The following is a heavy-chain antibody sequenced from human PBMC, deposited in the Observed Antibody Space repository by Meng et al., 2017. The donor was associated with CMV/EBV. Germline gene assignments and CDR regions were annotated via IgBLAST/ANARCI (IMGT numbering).Heavy chain of an antibody. Sequence: SETLSLTCTVSGYSISSGYYWGWIRPPPGKGLEWIGSIYHSGSTYYNPSLKSRVTISVDTSKNQFSLKLSSVTAADTAVYYCARSAPSCSSTSCWDYWGQGTLVTVSS. V-gene: IGHV4-38-2*02. CDR3: ARSAPSCSSTSCWDY. CDR2: IYHSGST. CDR1: GYSISSGYY. D-gene: IGHD2-2*01. J-gene: IGHJ4*02.